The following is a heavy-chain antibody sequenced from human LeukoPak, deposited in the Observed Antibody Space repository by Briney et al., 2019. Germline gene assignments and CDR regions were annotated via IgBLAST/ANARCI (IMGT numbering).Heavy chain of an antibody. CDR2: IYYSGSGST. CDR3: ARGLTGYYYGSGSYYNVAGVYNWFDP. V-gene: IGHV4-30-4*01. CDR1: GGFISSGDYI. Sequence: SETLSLTCTVSGGFISSGDYIWSWIRQPPGKGLEWIGYIYYSGSGSTFYNPSLKSRITISVDTSKNQFSLKLSSVTAADTAVYYCARGLTGYYYGSGSYYNVAGVYNWFDPWGQGTLVTVSS. J-gene: IGHJ5*02. D-gene: IGHD3-10*01.